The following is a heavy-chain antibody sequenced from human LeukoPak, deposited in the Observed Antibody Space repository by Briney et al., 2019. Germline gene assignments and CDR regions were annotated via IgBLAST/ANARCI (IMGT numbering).Heavy chain of an antibody. Sequence: GGSLRLSCAASGYTFSSYSINWVRQAPGKGLEWVSSISVGSNYIYYADSVRGRFSISRDDARNSLYLQVDSLRGDDTAVYYCVRLRRNSDRSGYYDYYDYWGQGTLVTVSS. CDR3: VRLRRNSDRSGYYDYYDY. CDR1: GYTFSSYS. CDR2: ISVGSNYI. J-gene: IGHJ4*02. V-gene: IGHV3-21*01. D-gene: IGHD3-22*01.